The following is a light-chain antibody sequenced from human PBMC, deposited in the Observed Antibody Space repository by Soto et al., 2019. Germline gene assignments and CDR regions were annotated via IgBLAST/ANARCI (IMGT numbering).Light chain of an antibody. CDR2: GAS. Sequence: DIQMTQSPSSLSASVGDTISITCRSFQTIRKSLNWYQQRPGKAPKLLLFGASSLHNGVPPRFSGLGSATHFTRNITPPQPECAATYSCQQRLTVPYAFGQWNRL. J-gene: IGKJ2*01. CDR3: QQRLTVPYA. V-gene: IGKV1-39*01. CDR1: QTIRKS.